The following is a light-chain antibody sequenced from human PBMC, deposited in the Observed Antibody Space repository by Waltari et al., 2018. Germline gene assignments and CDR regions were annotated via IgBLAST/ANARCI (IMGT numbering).Light chain of an antibody. CDR1: FSHIRVNF. V-gene: IGLV1-47*01. Sequence: QSVLTQPPSASGTPGQGLTIPCSGRFSHIRVNFVPWSQHLPGTAPSLLIYKNSQWPSGVPDRFSGSKSGTSASLAISGLRSEDEADYYCTTWDDNLSRWVFGGGTKVTVL. J-gene: IGLJ3*02. CDR3: TTWDDNLSRWV. CDR2: KNS.